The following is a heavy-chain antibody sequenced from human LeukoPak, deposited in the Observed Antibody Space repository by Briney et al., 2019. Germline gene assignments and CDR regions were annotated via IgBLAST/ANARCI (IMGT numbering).Heavy chain of an antibody. CDR3: AKDLDSSARYAENWFDP. J-gene: IGHJ5*02. V-gene: IGHV3-23*01. Sequence: PGGSLRLSCAASGFTFSHYAMNWVRQAPGKGLEWISLVSKEGANRHYADSVKGRFIISRDNSKNSLDLQMNSLRVEDTAIYYCAKDLDSSARYAENWFDPWGQGTLVTVSS. CDR1: GFTFSHYA. D-gene: IGHD6-19*01. CDR2: VSKEGANR.